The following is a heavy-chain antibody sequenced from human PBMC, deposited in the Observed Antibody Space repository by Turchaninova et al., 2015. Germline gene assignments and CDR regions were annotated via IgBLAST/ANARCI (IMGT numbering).Heavy chain of an antibody. CDR3: ARPAFSTSWDFYY. J-gene: IGHJ4*02. CDR2: MDQTGGP. V-gene: IGHV4-38-2*01. CDR1: GYSISSGYY. D-gene: IGHD6-6*01. Sequence: QVQLQESGPGLLKPSETLSLTCAVSGYSISSGYYWGWIRQPPGKGLEWIGGMDQTGGPYYTPALKSRVTMSGDTSKNQFSLRLSSVTAADTAVYFCARPAFSTSWDFYYWGQGTLVTVSS.